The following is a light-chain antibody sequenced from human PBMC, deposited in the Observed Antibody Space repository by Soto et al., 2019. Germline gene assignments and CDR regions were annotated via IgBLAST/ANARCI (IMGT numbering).Light chain of an antibody. CDR2: DAS. CDR1: QSLRSS. Sequence: EIVLTQSPATLSSSPGETATLSCRASQSLRSSLAWYQQKPGQAPRLLISDASSRATDVPDRFSGSGSGTDFSLTISSLQSEDFGVYYCQQYNNWPRATFGGGTKVDI. CDR3: QQYNNWPRAT. J-gene: IGKJ4*01. V-gene: IGKV3D-15*01.